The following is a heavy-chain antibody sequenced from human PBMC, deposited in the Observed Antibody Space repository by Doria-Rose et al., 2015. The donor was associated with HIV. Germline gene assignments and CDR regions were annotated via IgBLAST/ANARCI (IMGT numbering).Heavy chain of an antibody. CDR1: GVSLSSPGMG. D-gene: IGHD6-13*01. V-gene: IGHV2-26*01. Sequence: QITLKESGPVLVKPTETLTLTCTVSGVSLSSPGMGVSWIRQPPGKALEWLATIFSDDERSYKPSLKSRLTISRGTSKSQVVLTMTDMDPADTATYYCARIKSSRWYHKYYFDFWGQGTLVIVS. CDR3: ARIKSSRWYHKYYFDF. J-gene: IGHJ4*02. CDR2: IFSDDER.